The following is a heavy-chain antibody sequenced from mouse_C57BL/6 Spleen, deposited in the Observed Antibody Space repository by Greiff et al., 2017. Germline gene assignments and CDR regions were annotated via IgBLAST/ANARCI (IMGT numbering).Heavy chain of an antibody. V-gene: IGHV1-61*01. CDR2: IYPSDSET. D-gene: IGHD3-2*02. CDR1: GYTFTSYW. CDR3: VRDSSGYELYD. J-gene: IGHJ2*01. Sequence: QVQLQQPGAELVRPGSSVKLSCKASGYTFTSYWMDWVKQRPGQGLEWIGNIYPSDSETHYNQKFKDKATLTVDKSSSTAYMQLSSLTSEDSAVYYCVRDSSGYELYDWGQGTTLTVSS.